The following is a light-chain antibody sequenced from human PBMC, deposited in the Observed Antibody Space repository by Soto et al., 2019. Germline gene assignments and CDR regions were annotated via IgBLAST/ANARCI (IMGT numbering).Light chain of an antibody. V-gene: IGKV2-28*01. CDR3: MQDLQTPPYT. CDR1: QSVLHSNGYNY. Sequence: DIVMTQSPLSLPVTPGEPASISCRSSQSVLHSNGYNYLDWYLQKPGQSPQLLIYWGSNRASGVPDRFSGRGSGTDFTLQISRVEAEDVGVYYCMQDLQTPPYTFGQGTKLEIK. J-gene: IGKJ2*01. CDR2: WGS.